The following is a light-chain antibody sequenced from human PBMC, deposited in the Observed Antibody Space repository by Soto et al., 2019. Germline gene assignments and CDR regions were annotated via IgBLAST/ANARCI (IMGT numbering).Light chain of an antibody. J-gene: IGKJ3*01. CDR3: KHYNIYPSV. CDR1: QSISSW. Sequence: DIQMTQSPSTLSASVGDRVTITCRASQSISSWLAWYQQKPGKAPKLLIYKASSLESGVPSRFSGSGSGPEFTLTISSLQPHVFASYSCKHYNIYPSVFGPGTKVDTK. CDR2: KAS. V-gene: IGKV1-5*03.